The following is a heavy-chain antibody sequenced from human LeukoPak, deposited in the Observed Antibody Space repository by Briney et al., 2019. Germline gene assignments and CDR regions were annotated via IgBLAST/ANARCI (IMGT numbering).Heavy chain of an antibody. D-gene: IGHD6-19*01. Sequence: AASVKVSCKASGGTFSSYAISWVRQAPGQGLEWMGGIIPIFGTANYAQKFRGRVTITADKSTSTAYMKLSSLRSEDTAVYYCAIPPSSGWPDYWGQGTLVTVSS. J-gene: IGHJ4*02. CDR1: GGTFSSYA. CDR3: AIPPSSGWPDY. CDR2: IIPIFGTA. V-gene: IGHV1-69*06.